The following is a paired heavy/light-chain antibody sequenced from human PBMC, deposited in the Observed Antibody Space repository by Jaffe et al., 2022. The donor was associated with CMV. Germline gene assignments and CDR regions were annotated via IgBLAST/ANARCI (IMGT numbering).Light chain of an antibody. J-gene: IGKJ1*01. Sequence: DVQMTQSPSSLSASVGDRVTITCRASENVYKYLNWYQQRPGKAPSLLIYAASTLQSGVPSRFSGGGSGTDFTLTINGLQPEDFATYYCQQNNKIPQTFGQGTKVEV. CDR3: QQNNKIPQT. V-gene: IGKV1-39*01. CDR2: AAS. CDR1: ENVYKY.
Heavy chain of an antibody. V-gene: IGHV2-5*02. CDR2: LYGDDSK. CDR1: GFSLSTSGVG. Sequence: QITLKESGPTLVRPTQTLTLTCTFSGFSLSTSGVGVGWIRQPPGEALEWLALLYGDDSKRYSPSLKNRFTINKDTSKNQAVLTIINMDPGDTATYYCAHLSIKVVMGAISHAFDVWGQGTMVTVSP. J-gene: IGHJ3*01. D-gene: IGHD2-21*01. CDR3: AHLSIKVVMGAISHAFDV.